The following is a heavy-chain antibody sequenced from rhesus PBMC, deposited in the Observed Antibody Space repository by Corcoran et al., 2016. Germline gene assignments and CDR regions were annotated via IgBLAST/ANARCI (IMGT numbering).Heavy chain of an antibody. J-gene: IGHJ4*01. D-gene: IGHD3-16*01. V-gene: IGHV4-122*02. Sequence: QLQLQESGPGRVKPSETLSLTCAVSGYSISSGYGWSWIRQPPGRGLEWIGYITYGGSTSDNPSLKSRVTISRDTSKTQFSLKLSSVTAADTAVYYCARRGYYSGSYRREFDYWGQGVLVTVSS. CDR1: GYSISSGYG. CDR3: ARRGYYSGSYRREFDY. CDR2: ITYGGST.